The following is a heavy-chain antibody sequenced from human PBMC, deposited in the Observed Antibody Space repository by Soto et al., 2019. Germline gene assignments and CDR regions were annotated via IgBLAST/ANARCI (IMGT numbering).Heavy chain of an antibody. CDR2: ISYDGSNK. J-gene: IGHJ6*02. CDR3: AGPGFSDTAMVPMDV. D-gene: IGHD5-18*01. Sequence: GGSLRLSCAASGFTFSSYAMHWVRQAPGKGLEWVAVISYDGSNKYYADSVKGRFTISRDNSKNTLYLQMNSLRAEDTAVYYCAGPGFSDTAMVPMDVWGQGTTVTVSS. V-gene: IGHV3-30-3*01. CDR1: GFTFSSYA.